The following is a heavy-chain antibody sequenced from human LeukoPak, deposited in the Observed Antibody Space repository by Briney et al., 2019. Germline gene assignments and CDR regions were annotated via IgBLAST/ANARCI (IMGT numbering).Heavy chain of an antibody. CDR2: IYRGGTT. CDR1: GFTFSHFV. J-gene: IGHJ4*02. D-gene: IGHD3-3*01. CDR3: ASGDYDFWSGFEY. Sequence: GGSLRLSCEASGFTFSHFVMSWVRQAPGKGLEWVSFIYRGGTTYYADSVKGRFTLSRHDSKNTLYLQMSSLRTEDTAVYYCASGDYDFWSGFEYWGQGTLVTVSS. V-gene: IGHV3-53*04.